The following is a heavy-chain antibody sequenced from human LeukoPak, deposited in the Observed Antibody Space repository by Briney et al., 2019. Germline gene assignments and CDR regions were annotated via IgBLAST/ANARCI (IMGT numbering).Heavy chain of an antibody. V-gene: IGHV3-23*01. CDR2: ISGSGAST. Sequence: PGGSLRLSCAASGVTFSSYAMSWVRQAPGKGLEWVSVISGSGASTYYADSVKGRFTISRDNSKNTLYLQMNSLRAEDTAVYYCAKGVPTTTVRRFDYWGQGTLVTVSS. D-gene: IGHD4-17*01. CDR1: GVTFSSYA. J-gene: IGHJ4*02. CDR3: AKGVPTTTVRRFDY.